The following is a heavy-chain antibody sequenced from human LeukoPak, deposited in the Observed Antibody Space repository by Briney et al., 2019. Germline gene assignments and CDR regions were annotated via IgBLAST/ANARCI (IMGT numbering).Heavy chain of an antibody. CDR2: ISAYTGNT. J-gene: IGHJ4*02. D-gene: IGHD3-9*01. V-gene: IGHV1-18*01. CDR3: ARDLDDILTAYKPITYYFDY. CDR1: GYTFTSYG. Sequence: ASVTVSCKASGYTFTSYGISWVRQAPGQGLEWMGWISAYTGNTKYAQKFQGRVTMTADTSTRTAYMELRSLRTDDTAVYYCARDLDDILTAYKPITYYFDYWGQGTLVTVSS.